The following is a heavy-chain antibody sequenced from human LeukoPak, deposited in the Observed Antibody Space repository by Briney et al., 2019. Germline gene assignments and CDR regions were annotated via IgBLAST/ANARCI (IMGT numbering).Heavy chain of an antibody. CDR3: ARGIADPYSFDS. J-gene: IGHJ4*02. V-gene: IGHV4-4*07. CDR1: GGSITFY. CDR2: IYSTGST. Sequence: SETLSLTCTVSGGSITFYWSWIRQPAGKGLEWIGRIYSTGSTNYSPSLKSRVTMSVDKSKNQFSLNLSSVTAADTAVYYCARGIADPYSFDSWGQGTLVTVSS. D-gene: IGHD6-13*01.